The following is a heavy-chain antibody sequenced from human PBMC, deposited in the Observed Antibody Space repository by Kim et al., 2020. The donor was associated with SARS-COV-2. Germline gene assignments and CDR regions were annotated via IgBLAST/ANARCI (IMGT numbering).Heavy chain of an antibody. Sequence: GGSLRLSCAASGFTFSSYGMHWVRQAPGKGLEWVAVISYDGSNKYYADSVKGRFTISRDNSKNTLYLQMNSLRAEDTAVYYCAKGLSIVVVPAATIWGQG. D-gene: IGHD2-2*01. CDR2: ISYDGSNK. V-gene: IGHV3-30*18. J-gene: IGHJ1*01. CDR3: AKGLSIVVVPAATI. CDR1: GFTFSSYG.